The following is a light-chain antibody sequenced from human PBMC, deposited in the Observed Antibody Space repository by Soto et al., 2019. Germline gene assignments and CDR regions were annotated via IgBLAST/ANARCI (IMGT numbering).Light chain of an antibody. Sequence: DIQMTQSPSTLSASVGDRVTITCRASQIFSTWLAWYQQKPGKAPKLLIYDASSLESGVPSRFSGSGSGTEFTRTISSLQPDDLATYYCQQYNSYPWTFGQGTKVEIK. J-gene: IGKJ1*01. CDR1: QIFSTW. V-gene: IGKV1-5*01. CDR3: QQYNSYPWT. CDR2: DAS.